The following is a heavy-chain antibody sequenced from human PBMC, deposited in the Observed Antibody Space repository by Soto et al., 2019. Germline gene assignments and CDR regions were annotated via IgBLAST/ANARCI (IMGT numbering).Heavy chain of an antibody. J-gene: IGHJ3*02. D-gene: IGHD2-8*01. CDR3: AKDYEDIVLMVYALDAFDI. Sequence: GGSLRLSCAASGFTFSSYAMSWVRRAPGKGLEWVSAISGSGGSTYYADSVKGRFTISRDNSKNTLYLQMNSLRAEDTAVYYCAKDYEDIVLMVYALDAFDIWGQGTMVTVSS. CDR1: GFTFSSYA. V-gene: IGHV3-23*01. CDR2: ISGSGGST.